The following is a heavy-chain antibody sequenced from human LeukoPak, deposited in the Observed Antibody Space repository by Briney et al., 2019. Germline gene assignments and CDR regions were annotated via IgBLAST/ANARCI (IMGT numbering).Heavy chain of an antibody. CDR1: GGSISSYY. Sequence: PSESLSLTCTVSGGSISSYYWSWIRQPPGKGLEWIGNIYDRGSTKYNPSLKSRVTISVDTSKNQFSLRLSSVTAADTAVYYCARGRTFDNWGQGTLVTISS. V-gene: IGHV4-59*01. CDR2: IYDRGST. CDR3: ARGRTFDN. J-gene: IGHJ4*02.